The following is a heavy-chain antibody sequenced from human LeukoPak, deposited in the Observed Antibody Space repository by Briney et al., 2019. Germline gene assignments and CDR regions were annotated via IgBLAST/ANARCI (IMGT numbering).Heavy chain of an antibody. CDR2: IYPGDSDT. J-gene: IGHJ4*02. V-gene: IGHV5-51*07. CDR3: ARRQGCSSTSCPPDY. D-gene: IGHD2-2*01. CDR1: GYSFTTYW. Sequence: GESLKISCRGSGYSFTTYWIGWVHQMPGKGLEWMGIIYPGDSDTRYTPSFQGQVTMSADKSINTAYLQWSSLKASDTAVYYCARRQGCSSTSCPPDYWGQGTLVTVSP.